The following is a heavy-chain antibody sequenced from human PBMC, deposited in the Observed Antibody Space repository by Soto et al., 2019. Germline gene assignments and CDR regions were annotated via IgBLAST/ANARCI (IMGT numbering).Heavy chain of an antibody. CDR3: ARDDIVVVPATATYYYYGMDV. J-gene: IGHJ6*02. Sequence: QVQLVESGGGVVQPGRSLRLSCAASGLTFSSYGMHWVRQAPGKGLEWVAVIWYDGSNKYYADSVKGRFTISRDNSKNTLYLQMNSLRAEYTAVYYCARDDIVVVPATATYYYYGMDVWGQGTTVTVSS. V-gene: IGHV3-33*01. D-gene: IGHD2-2*01. CDR1: GLTFSSYG. CDR2: IWYDGSNK.